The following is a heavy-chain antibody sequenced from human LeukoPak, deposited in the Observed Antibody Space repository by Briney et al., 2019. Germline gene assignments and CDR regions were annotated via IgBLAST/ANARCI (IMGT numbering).Heavy chain of an antibody. V-gene: IGHV3-11*06. CDR3: ARMGIAAVGAYYFDY. Sequence: GGSLRLSCAASGFTFSDYYMSWIRQAPGRGLEWVSYISRNSYTNYADSVKGRFTISRDNAKNSLYLQMASLRAEDTAVYYCARMGIAAVGAYYFDYWGQGTLVAVSS. D-gene: IGHD6-13*01. J-gene: IGHJ4*02. CDR2: ISRNSYT. CDR1: GFTFSDYY.